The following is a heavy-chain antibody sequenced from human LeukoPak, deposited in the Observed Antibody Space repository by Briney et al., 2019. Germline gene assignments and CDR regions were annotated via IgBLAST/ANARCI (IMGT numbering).Heavy chain of an antibody. CDR3: ARDLGQQLANYYFDY. CDR2: ISAYNGNT. CDR1: GYTFTSYG. Sequence: GASVKVSCNASGYTFTSYGISWVRQAPGQGLEWMGWISAYNGNTNYAQKLQGRVTMTTDTSTSTAYMELRSLRSDDTAVYYCARDLGQQLANYYFDYWGQGTLVTVSS. J-gene: IGHJ4*02. V-gene: IGHV1-18*01. D-gene: IGHD6-13*01.